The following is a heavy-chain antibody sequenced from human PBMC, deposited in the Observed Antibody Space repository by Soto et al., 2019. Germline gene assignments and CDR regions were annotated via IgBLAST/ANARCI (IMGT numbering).Heavy chain of an antibody. CDR3: AKTNTWRDHTSGWNDWFDP. CDR2: VSGHSRSI. D-gene: IGHD6-19*01. J-gene: IGHJ5*02. V-gene: IGHV3-23*01. CDR1: GFTLSNYA. Sequence: DVQLLESGGGLVQPGGSLRLTCAASGFTLSNYAMSWVRQAPGKGLEWVSVVSGHSRSIYYADSVRGRFTISRDNSKNTMYLQMNSLRVEDTAVYHCAKTNTWRDHTSGWNDWFDPWGQGTLVTVSS.